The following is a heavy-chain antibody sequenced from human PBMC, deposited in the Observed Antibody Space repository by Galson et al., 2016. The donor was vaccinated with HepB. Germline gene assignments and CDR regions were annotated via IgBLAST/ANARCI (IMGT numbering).Heavy chain of an antibody. CDR2: ITGSEDATDAADS. J-gene: IGHJ4*02. D-gene: IGHD3-9*01. CDR1: GFNFISYA. Sequence: SLRLSCAASGFNFISYAMSWVRQAPGKGLEWVAGITGSEDATDAADSSYADSVKGRFTISRDNVKSSLYLQMNSLRDEDTVVYYCARGGRYFDWLLVRDADFDYWGQGTLVTVSS. V-gene: IGHV3-23*01. CDR3: ARGGRYFDWLLVRDADFDY.